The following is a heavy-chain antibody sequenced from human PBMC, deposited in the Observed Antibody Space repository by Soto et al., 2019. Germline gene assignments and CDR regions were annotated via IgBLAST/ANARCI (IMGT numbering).Heavy chain of an antibody. V-gene: IGHV4-59*11. J-gene: IGHJ6*02. CDR1: GGSINSHD. CDR2: IYYTGST. Sequence: SETLSLTSTVSGGSINSHDWSWIRQPPGKGLEWIGYIYYTGSTTYNPSLKSRVTISLDTSKTQFSLRLGSVTAADTAVYYCARDRLSEQQLGGYYYYDMDVWGQGTTVTVSS. D-gene: IGHD6-13*01. CDR3: ARDRLSEQQLGGYYYYDMDV.